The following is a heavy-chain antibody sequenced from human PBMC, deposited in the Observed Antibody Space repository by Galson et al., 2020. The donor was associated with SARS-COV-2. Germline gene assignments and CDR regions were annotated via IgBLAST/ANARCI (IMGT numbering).Heavy chain of an antibody. V-gene: IGHV1-2*02. CDR1: GYTFTGYY. Sequence: ASVHVSCKASGYTFTGYYMHWVRQAPGQGLEWMGWINPNSGGTNYAQKFQGRVTMTRDTSISTAYMELSRLRSDDTAVYYCAILEMATITDAFDIWGQGTMVTVSS. CDR3: AILEMATITDAFDI. J-gene: IGHJ3*02. D-gene: IGHD5-12*01. CDR2: INPNSGGT.